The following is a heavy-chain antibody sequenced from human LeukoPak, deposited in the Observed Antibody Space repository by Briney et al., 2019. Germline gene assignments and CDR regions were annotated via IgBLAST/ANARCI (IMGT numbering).Heavy chain of an antibody. CDR1: GGSFSGYY. V-gene: IGHV4-34*01. D-gene: IGHD1-26*01. Sequence: SETLSLTCAVYGGSFSGYYWSWIRQPPGKGLEWIGEINHSGSTNYNPSLKSRVTISVDTSKNQFSLKPSSVTAADTAVYYCARLPDHLVGVHEDYWGQGTLVTVSS. CDR3: ARLPDHLVGVHEDY. J-gene: IGHJ4*02. CDR2: INHSGST.